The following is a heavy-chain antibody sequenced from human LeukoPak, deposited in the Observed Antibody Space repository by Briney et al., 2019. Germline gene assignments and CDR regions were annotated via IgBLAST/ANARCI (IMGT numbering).Heavy chain of an antibody. CDR1: GGTFSSYT. CDR3: ARDLEVNSYYYDSSGYFNWFDP. Sequence: ASVKVSCKASGGTFSSYTISWVRQAPGQGLEWMGRIIPILGIANYAQKFQGRVTITADKSTSTAYMELSSLRSVDTAVYYCARDLEVNSYYYDSSGYFNWFDPWGQGTLVTVSS. CDR2: IIPILGIA. D-gene: IGHD3-22*01. J-gene: IGHJ5*02. V-gene: IGHV1-69*04.